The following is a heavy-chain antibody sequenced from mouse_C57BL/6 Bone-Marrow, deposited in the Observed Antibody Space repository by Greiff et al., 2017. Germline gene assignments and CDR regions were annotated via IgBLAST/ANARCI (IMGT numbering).Heavy chain of an antibody. CDR1: GYTFTSYW. CDR2: IDPSDSYT. V-gene: IGHV1-69*01. Sequence: QVQLQQPGAELVMPGASVKLSCKASGYTFTSYWMHWVKQRPGQGLEWIGEIDPSDSYTNYHHQFQGQSTLPVDKASSTAYMQLSSLTSEDSAVXYCERDRDEYGGYWYGDVWGTGTTVTVSA. CDR3: ERDRDEYGGYWYGDV. J-gene: IGHJ1*03. D-gene: IGHD5-1*01.